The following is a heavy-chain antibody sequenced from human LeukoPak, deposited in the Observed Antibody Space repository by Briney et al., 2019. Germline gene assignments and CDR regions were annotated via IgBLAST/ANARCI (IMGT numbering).Heavy chain of an antibody. CDR2: IYYSGST. CDR1: GGSISINDYY. Sequence: SQTLSLTCTVSGGSISINDYYWSWIRQTPGKGLEWIGYIYYSGSTYYNPSLKSRVTISVDTSKNQFSLKLTSVTAADTAVYYCARGRAAAGTWGLGYYYGMDVWGQGTTVTVSS. V-gene: IGHV4-30-4*01. D-gene: IGHD6-13*01. J-gene: IGHJ6*02. CDR3: ARGRAAAGTWGLGYYYGMDV.